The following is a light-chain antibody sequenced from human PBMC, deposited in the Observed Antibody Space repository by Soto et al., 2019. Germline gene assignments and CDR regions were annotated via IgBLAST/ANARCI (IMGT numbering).Light chain of an antibody. V-gene: IGKV1-39*01. CDR1: QSISSY. CDR2: AAS. CDR3: QQSYSTPRT. Sequence: DIQMTQSPSSLSASVGYRVTITCRASQSISSYLNWYQQKPGIAPKLLIYAASSLQSGVPSRFSGSGSGTDFTLTISTLQPEDFATYYCQQSYSTPRTFGQGTKVDIK. J-gene: IGKJ1*01.